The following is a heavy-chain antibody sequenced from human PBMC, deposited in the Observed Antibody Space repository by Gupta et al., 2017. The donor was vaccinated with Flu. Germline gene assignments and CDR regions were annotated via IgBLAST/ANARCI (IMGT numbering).Heavy chain of an antibody. V-gene: IGHV4-59*08. D-gene: IGHD3-22*01. CDR3: ARREGDPVIRFTWWFDH. Sequence: QVQLQESGPGLVKPSETLSLTCTVSGGSISSYYWSWIRQPPGKGLEWIGYIYYSGSTNYNPSLKSRVTISVDRSKNQFSLKLSSVTAADTAVYYCARREGDPVIRFTWWFDHWGQGTRGTV. J-gene: IGHJ5*02. CDR2: IYYSGST. CDR1: GGSISSYY.